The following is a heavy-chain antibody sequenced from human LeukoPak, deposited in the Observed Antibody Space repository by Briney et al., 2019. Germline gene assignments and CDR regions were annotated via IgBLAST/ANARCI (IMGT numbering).Heavy chain of an antibody. D-gene: IGHD3-3*01. Sequence: SVKVSCKASGGTFSSYAISWVRQAPGQGLEWMGRIIPILGIANYAQKFQGRVTITADKSTSTAYMELSSLRSEDTAVYYCARDRLESLPYTRFDYWGQGTLVTVSS. CDR1: GGTFSSYA. J-gene: IGHJ4*02. V-gene: IGHV1-69*04. CDR2: IIPILGIA. CDR3: ARDRLESLPYTRFDY.